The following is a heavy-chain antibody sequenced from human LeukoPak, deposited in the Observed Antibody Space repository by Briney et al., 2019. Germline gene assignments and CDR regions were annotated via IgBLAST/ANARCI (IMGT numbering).Heavy chain of an antibody. CDR1: GFPFSSYG. J-gene: IGHJ5*02. Sequence: GGSLRLSCTASGFPFSSYGMHWVRQAPGKGLVWVTVIWPDGSIKYYADSVKGRFTVSRDNSKNTLYLQMNSLRVEDTAVYYCARVYGDYDRWGQGTLVTVSS. D-gene: IGHD4-17*01. V-gene: IGHV3-33*01. CDR3: ARVYGDYDR. CDR2: IWPDGSIK.